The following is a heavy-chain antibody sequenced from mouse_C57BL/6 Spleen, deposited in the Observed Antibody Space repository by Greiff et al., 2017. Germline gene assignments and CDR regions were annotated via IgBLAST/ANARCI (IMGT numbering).Heavy chain of an antibody. V-gene: IGHV1-81*01. Sequence: QVQLKESGAELARPGASVKLSCKASGYTFTSYGISWVKQRTGQGLEWIGEIYPRSGNTYYNEKFKGKATLTADKSSSTAYMALRSLTSEDSAVYFCATYYSNSEFAYWGQGTLVTVSA. J-gene: IGHJ3*01. CDR2: IYPRSGNT. D-gene: IGHD2-5*01. CDR3: ATYYSNSEFAY. CDR1: GYTFTSYG.